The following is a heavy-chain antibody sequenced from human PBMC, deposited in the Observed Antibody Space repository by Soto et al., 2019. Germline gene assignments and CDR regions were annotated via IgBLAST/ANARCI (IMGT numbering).Heavy chain of an antibody. V-gene: IGHV4-39*01. Sequence: SETLSLTCTVSGGSISSSSYYWGWIRQPPGKGLEWIGSIYYSGSTYYNPSLKSRVTISVDTSKNQFSLKLSSVTAADTAVYYCARLSHRLVQFDYWGQGTLVTVSS. D-gene: IGHD6-19*01. J-gene: IGHJ4*02. CDR1: GGSISSSSYY. CDR3: ARLSHRLVQFDY. CDR2: IYYSGST.